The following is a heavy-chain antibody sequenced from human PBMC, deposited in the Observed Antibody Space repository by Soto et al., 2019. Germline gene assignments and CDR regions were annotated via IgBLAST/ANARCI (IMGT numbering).Heavy chain of an antibody. J-gene: IGHJ3*02. Sequence: GGSLRLSCAASGFSFSAYAMNWVRQAPGKGLQRVSGLVGSGADKNYADSVRGRFTVSRDNSKNTLYLQMNSLRDEDTAVYYCAKDLIAGNGVWEAIDMPGRGTNVTVSS. CDR2: LVGSGADK. D-gene: IGHD2-8*01. CDR3: AKDLIAGNGVWEAIDM. CDR1: GFSFSAYA. V-gene: IGHV3-23*01.